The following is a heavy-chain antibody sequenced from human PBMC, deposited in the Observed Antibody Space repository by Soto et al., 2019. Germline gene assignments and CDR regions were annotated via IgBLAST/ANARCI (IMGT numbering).Heavy chain of an antibody. Sequence: EVQLVESGGGLVQPGGSLRLSCAASGFTFSTYWMHWVRQAPGKGLVWVSRINSDGSSITYADSVKGRFTSSRDNAKNMLYLQTTSLRAEDTAVYYCGRGGSGGSCYSTTWGQGTLVTVAS. CDR1: GFTFSTYW. CDR3: GRGGSGGSCYSTT. CDR2: INSDGSSI. V-gene: IGHV3-74*01. J-gene: IGHJ5*02. D-gene: IGHD2-15*01.